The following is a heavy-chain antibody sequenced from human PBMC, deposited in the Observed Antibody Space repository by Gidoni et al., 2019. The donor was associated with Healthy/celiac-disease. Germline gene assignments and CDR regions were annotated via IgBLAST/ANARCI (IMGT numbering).Heavy chain of an antibody. CDR1: GFTFSSYS. CDR2: ISSSGSYI. J-gene: IGHJ6*02. CDR3: ARDVMHYQLSYAMDV. Sequence: EVQLVESGGGLVKPGGSLRLSCSASGFTFSSYSINWVRQAPGKGLEWVSSISSSGSYIYYADSVKGRFTISRDSAKNSLYLQMNSLRAEDTAVYYCARDVMHYQLSYAMDVWGQGTTVTVSS. V-gene: IGHV3-21*01. D-gene: IGHD2-2*01.